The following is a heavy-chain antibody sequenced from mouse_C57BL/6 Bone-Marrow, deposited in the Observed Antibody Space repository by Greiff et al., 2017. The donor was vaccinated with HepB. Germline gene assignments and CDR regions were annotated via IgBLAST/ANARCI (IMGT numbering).Heavy chain of an antibody. D-gene: IGHD4-1*01. CDR1: GFTFSDYY. J-gene: IGHJ2*01. CDR3: ARHGELGRGDY. V-gene: IGHV5-12*01. CDR2: ISNGGGST. Sequence: EVKLQESGGGLVQPGGSLKLSCAASGFTFSDYYMYWVRQTPEKRLEWVAYISNGGGSTYYPDTVKGRFTISRDNAKNTLYLQMSRLKSEDTAMYYCARHGELGRGDYWGQGTTLTVSS.